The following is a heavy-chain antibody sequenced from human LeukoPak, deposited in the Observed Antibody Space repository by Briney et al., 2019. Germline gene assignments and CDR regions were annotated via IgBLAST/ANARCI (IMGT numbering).Heavy chain of an antibody. CDR1: GYSISSGYY. CDR2: FYSSGTT. J-gene: IGHJ4*02. V-gene: IGHV4-38-2*02. Sequence: SETLSLTCTVSGYSISSGYYWGWIRQPPGKGLEWIGSFYSSGTTYYNPSLKNRVTISVDTSKNQFSLKLTSVTAADTAVYYCASPYTGSYLHYFDYWGQGTLVTVSS. D-gene: IGHD1-26*01. CDR3: ASPYTGSYLHYFDY.